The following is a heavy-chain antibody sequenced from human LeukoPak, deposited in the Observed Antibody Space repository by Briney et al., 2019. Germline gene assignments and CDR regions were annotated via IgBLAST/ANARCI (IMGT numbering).Heavy chain of an antibody. Sequence: SETLSLTCAVYGGSFSGYYWSWLRQPPGKGLEWIGEINNSGSTNYNPSLKSRVTISVDTSKNQFSLKLSSVTAADTAVYYCARGRNWNRYFDYWGQGTLVTVSS. J-gene: IGHJ4*02. V-gene: IGHV4-34*01. CDR3: ARGRNWNRYFDY. CDR1: GGSFSGYY. D-gene: IGHD1-20*01. CDR2: INNSGST.